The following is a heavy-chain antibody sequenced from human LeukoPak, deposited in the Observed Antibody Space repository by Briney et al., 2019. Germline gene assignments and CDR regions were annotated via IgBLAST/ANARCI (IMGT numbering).Heavy chain of an antibody. CDR2: IYYSGST. J-gene: IGHJ4*02. V-gene: IGHV4-59*08. D-gene: IGHD2-2*01. Sequence: SETLSLTCTVSGGSISSYYWSWIRQPPGKGLEWIGYIYYSGSTNYNPSLKSRVTISVDTSKNQFSLKLSSVTAADTAVYYCARNSRGSDCSSTSCYEVLDYWGQGTLVTVSS. CDR1: GGSISSYY. CDR3: ARNSRGSDCSSTSCYEVLDY.